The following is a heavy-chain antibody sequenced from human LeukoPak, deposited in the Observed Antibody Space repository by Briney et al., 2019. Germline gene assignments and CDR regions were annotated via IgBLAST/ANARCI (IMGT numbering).Heavy chain of an antibody. J-gene: IGHJ6*02. CDR3: ARGDYCSGGSCYVVGYYYYYGMDV. CDR2: MNPNSGNT. V-gene: IGHV1-8*01. D-gene: IGHD2-15*01. CDR1: GYTFTSYD. Sequence: ASVKVSCKASGYTFTSYDISWVRQATGQGLEWMGWMNPNSGNTGYAQKFQGRVTMTRNTSISTAYMELSSLRSEDTAVYYCARGDYCSGGSCYVVGYYYYYGMDVWGQGTTVTVSS.